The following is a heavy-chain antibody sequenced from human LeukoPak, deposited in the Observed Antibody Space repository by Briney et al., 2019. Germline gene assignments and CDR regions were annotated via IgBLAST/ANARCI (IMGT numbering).Heavy chain of an antibody. CDR1: GYTFTSYG. CDR2: ISAYNGNT. Sequence: ASVKVSCKASGYTFTSYGISWVRQAPGHGLEWMGWISAYNGNTNYAQKLQGRVTMTTDTSTSTAYMELRGLRSDDTAVYYCARHPWPMPLDAFDIWGQGKMVTVSS. J-gene: IGHJ3*02. CDR3: ARHPWPMPLDAFDI. D-gene: IGHD2-2*01. V-gene: IGHV1-18*04.